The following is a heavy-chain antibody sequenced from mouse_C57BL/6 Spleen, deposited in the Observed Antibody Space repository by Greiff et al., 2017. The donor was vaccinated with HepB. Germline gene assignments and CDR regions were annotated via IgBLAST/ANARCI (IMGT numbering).Heavy chain of an antibody. CDR2: IYPGDGDT. Sequence: VQLQQSGPELVKPGASVKISCKASGYAFSSSWMNWVKQRPGKGLEWIGRIYPGDGDTNYNGKFKGKATLTADKSSSTAYMQLSSLTSEDSAVYFCAREGDSSGYGDAMDYWGQGTSVTVSS. J-gene: IGHJ4*01. V-gene: IGHV1-82*01. CDR3: AREGDSSGYGDAMDY. D-gene: IGHD3-2*02. CDR1: GYAFSSSW.